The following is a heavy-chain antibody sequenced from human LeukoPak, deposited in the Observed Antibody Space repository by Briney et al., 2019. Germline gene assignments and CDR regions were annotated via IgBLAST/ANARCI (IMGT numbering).Heavy chain of an antibody. J-gene: IGHJ4*02. CDR3: ARDGGYGDLH. Sequence: SETLSLTCTVSGGSISSYYWSWIRQPPGKGLEWIGYIYYSGSTNYNPSLKSRVTISVDTSKNQFSLKLSSVNAAGTAVYYCARDGGYGDLHWGQGTLVTVSS. CDR1: GGSISSYY. CDR2: IYYSGST. V-gene: IGHV4-59*01. D-gene: IGHD4-17*01.